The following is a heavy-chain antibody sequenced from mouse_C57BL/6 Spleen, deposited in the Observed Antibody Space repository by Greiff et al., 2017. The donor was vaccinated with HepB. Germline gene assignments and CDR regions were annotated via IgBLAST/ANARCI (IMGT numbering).Heavy chain of an antibody. CDR3: AREEGGYGGLAY. V-gene: IGHV1-81*01. D-gene: IGHD2-2*01. CDR1: GYTFTSYG. J-gene: IGHJ3*01. Sequence: VQLQQSGAELARPGASVKLSCKASGYTFTSYGISWVKQRTGQGLEWIGEIYPRSGNTYYNEKFKGKATLTADKSSSTAYMELRSLTSEDSAVYFCAREEGGYGGLAYWGQGTLVTVSA. CDR2: IYPRSGNT.